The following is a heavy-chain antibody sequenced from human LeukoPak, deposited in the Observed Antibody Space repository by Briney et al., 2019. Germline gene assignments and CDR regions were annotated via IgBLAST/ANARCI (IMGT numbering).Heavy chain of an antibody. CDR1: GFTFSSYA. V-gene: IGHV3-64*01. J-gene: IGHJ4*02. CDR2: ISSNGGSI. D-gene: IGHD4-17*01. CDR3: AGSHYGDLYYFDY. Sequence: GRSLRLSCAASGFTFSSYAMHWVRQAPGKGLEYVSAISSNGGSIYYANSVKGRFTISRDNSKNTLYLQMGSLRAEDMAVYYCAGSHYGDLYYFDYWGQGTLVTVSS.